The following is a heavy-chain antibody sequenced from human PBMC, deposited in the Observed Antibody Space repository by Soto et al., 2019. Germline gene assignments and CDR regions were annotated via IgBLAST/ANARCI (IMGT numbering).Heavy chain of an antibody. J-gene: IGHJ4*02. Sequence: QVQLVQSGAEVKKPGASVKVSCKDSGYTFTSYGISWVRQAPGQGLEWMGWISAYNGNTTYAQKLQGRVTMTTDTSTSTAYMELSSLRSDDTAVYYCARRYCRGGSCLKRSYYFDYWGQGTLVTVSS. V-gene: IGHV1-18*04. CDR1: GYTFTSYG. D-gene: IGHD2-15*01. CDR3: ARRYCRGGSCLKRSYYFDY. CDR2: ISAYNGNT.